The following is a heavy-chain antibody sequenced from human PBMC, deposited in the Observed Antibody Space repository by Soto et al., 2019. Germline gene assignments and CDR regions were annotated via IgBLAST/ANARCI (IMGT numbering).Heavy chain of an antibody. CDR3: ARDGGSYAFDP. V-gene: IGHV3-64*01. Sequence: GGSLRLSCTCSGFNFGNYAMHWVRQAPGKGLEYVSAISNDGHTTYFANSMKGRFTISRDNSKNTVYLQMGGLRTDDMAVYFCARDGGSYAFDPWGQGTLVTVSS. CDR2: ISNDGHTT. D-gene: IGHD3-16*01. CDR1: GFNFGNYA. J-gene: IGHJ5*02.